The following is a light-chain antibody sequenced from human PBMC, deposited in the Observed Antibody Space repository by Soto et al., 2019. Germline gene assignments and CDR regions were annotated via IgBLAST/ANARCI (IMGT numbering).Light chain of an antibody. J-gene: IGKJ1*01. CDR2: DAF. CDR3: HHYTTSPT. V-gene: IGKV3-20*01. CDR1: QSVSSSY. Sequence: EIVLTQSPGTLSLSPGERATLSCRASQSVSSSYLAWYQQKPGQAPRLLIYDAFRRATGIPDRFSGSGSGTDFTLTISRLEPEDFAVYYCHHYTTSPTFGRGTKVEVK.